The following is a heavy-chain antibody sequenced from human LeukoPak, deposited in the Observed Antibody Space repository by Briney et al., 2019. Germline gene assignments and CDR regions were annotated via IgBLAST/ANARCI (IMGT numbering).Heavy chain of an antibody. V-gene: IGHV3-74*01. CDR1: GFTFSSHW. CDR3: ARDHSVSVAGAVSY. D-gene: IGHD6-19*01. Sequence: PGGSLRLSCAAPGFTFSSHWMHWVRQAPGKGLVWVSRINSDGSSTSYADSVKGRFTISRDNAKNTLYLQMNSLRAEDTAVYYCARDHSVSVAGAVSYWGQGTLVTVSS. CDR2: INSDGSST. J-gene: IGHJ4*02.